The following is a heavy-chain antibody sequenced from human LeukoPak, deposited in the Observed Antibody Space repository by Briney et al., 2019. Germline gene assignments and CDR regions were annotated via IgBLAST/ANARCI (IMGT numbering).Heavy chain of an antibody. CDR2: ISSNGGST. Sequence: GGSLRLSCSASGFTFSTYAMHWVRQAPGKGLEYGSAISSNGGSTYYADSVKGRFTISRDNSKNTLNLQMSSLRTEDTAIYYCVKNPGYASGSFYFDYWGQGTLVTVSS. J-gene: IGHJ4*02. V-gene: IGHV3-64D*09. CDR3: VKNPGYASGSFYFDY. CDR1: GFTFSTYA. D-gene: IGHD3-10*01.